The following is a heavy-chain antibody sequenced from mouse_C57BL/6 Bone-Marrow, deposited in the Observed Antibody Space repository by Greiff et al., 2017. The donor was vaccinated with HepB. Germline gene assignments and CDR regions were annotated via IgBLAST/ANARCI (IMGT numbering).Heavy chain of an antibody. CDR1: GYTFTSYW. V-gene: IGHV1-64*01. J-gene: IGHJ1*03. CDR2: IHPNSGST. CDR3: ARPYGSSHWYFDV. D-gene: IGHD1-1*01. Sequence: QVQLQQPGAELVKPGASVKLSCKASGYTFTSYWMHWVKQRPGQGLEWIGMIHPNSGSTNYNEKFKSKATLTVDKSSSTAYMQLSSLTSEDSAVYYVARPYGSSHWYFDVWGTGTTVTVSS.